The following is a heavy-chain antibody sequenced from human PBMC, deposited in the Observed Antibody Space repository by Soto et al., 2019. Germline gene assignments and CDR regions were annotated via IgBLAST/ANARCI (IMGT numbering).Heavy chain of an antibody. Sequence: SVKVSCKASGFTFTSSAVQWVRQAGGQRLEWIGWIVVGSGNTNYAQKFQERVTITRDMSTSTAYMELSSLRSEDTAVYYCAADNGSSGWTGVYYYYGMDVWGQGTTVTVSS. CDR3: AADNGSSGWTGVYYYYGMDV. V-gene: IGHV1-58*01. D-gene: IGHD6-19*01. CDR1: GFTFTSSA. CDR2: IVVGSGNT. J-gene: IGHJ6*02.